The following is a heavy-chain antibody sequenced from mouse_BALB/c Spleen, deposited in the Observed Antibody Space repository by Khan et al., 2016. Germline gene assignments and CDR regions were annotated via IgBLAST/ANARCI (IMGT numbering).Heavy chain of an antibody. CDR1: GYTFTNYG. CDR2: INTYSGES. J-gene: IGHJ1*01. D-gene: IGHD1-1*01. V-gene: IGHV9-3-1*01. Sequence: QIQLVQSGPELKKPGKTVKISCKASGYTFTNYGMNWVKQAPGKGLKWMGWINTYSGESTYADDLKGRFAFSLETSANTAYLQINNLKNEDTATYVCARYRYYYGSSRYFDVWGAGTTVTVSS. CDR3: ARYRYYYGSSRYFDV.